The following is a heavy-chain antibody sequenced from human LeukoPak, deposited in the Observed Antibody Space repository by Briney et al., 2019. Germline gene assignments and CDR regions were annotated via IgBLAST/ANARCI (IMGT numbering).Heavy chain of an antibody. D-gene: IGHD1-26*01. J-gene: IGHJ4*02. CDR1: GFTFPNYA. V-gene: IGHV3-23*01. CDR3: AREGGSSRSLEN. CDR2: IKGVGGST. Sequence: GSLSLSCAASGFTFPNYAMTWVRPAPGKGLEWVSTIKGVGGSTYYKASVKGRFTISRDNSKTTLYLQMNSRKAENTAVYYFAREGGSSRSLENWGQGTLVTVSS.